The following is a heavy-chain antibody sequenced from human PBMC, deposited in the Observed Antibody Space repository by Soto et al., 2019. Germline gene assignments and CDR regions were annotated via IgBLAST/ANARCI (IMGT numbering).Heavy chain of an antibody. V-gene: IGHV3-7*03. CDR2: IKQDGSEK. J-gene: IGHJ4*02. CDR1: GLTFSGHW. D-gene: IGHD3-3*01. Sequence: GGSLRLSCAASGLTFSGHWMTWVRQAPGTGLEWVANIKQDGSEKYYVDSVKGRFTISRDNAKNSVFLQMNSLTVEDTAMYYCASRVPDVAYYGVFDYWGQGTLVTVSS. CDR3: ASRVPDVAYYGVFDY.